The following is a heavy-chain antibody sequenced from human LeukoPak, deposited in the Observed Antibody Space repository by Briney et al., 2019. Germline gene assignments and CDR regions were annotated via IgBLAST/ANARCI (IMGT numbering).Heavy chain of an antibody. V-gene: IGHV3-30-3*01. CDR1: GLTFSSYA. Sequence: GRSLRLSCAASGLTFSSYAMHWVRQAPGKGLEWVAVISYDGSNKYYADSVKGRFTISRDNSKNTVYLQMNSLRAEDTAVYYCAKERRDGYPDLDYWGQGTLVTVSS. J-gene: IGHJ4*02. CDR2: ISYDGSNK. D-gene: IGHD6-25*01. CDR3: AKERRDGYPDLDY.